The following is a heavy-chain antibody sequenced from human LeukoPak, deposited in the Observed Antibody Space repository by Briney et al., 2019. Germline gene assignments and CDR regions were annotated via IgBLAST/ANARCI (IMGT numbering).Heavy chain of an antibody. CDR3: ARTLYYYDSSGYYSDY. J-gene: IGHJ4*02. CDR1: GFTFSSYW. Sequence: PGGSLRLSCAASGFTFSSYWMSWVRQAPGKGLEWVANIKQGGSEKYYVDSVKGRFTISRDNAKNSLYLQMNSLRAEDTAVYYCARTLYYYDSSGYYSDYWGQGTLVTVSS. D-gene: IGHD3-22*01. V-gene: IGHV3-7*01. CDR2: IKQGGSEK.